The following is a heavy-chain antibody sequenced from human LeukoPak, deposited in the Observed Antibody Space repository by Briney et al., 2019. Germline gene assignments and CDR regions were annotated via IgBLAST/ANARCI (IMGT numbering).Heavy chain of an antibody. CDR1: GFTFSSYA. D-gene: IGHD3-22*01. Sequence: GGSLRLSCAASGFTFSSYAMSWVRKAPGKGLEWDSAISGSGGSTYYADSVKGGFTISRDNSKYTLYLQMNSLRAEDTAVYYCAKDGVFDSSFGPIFDYWGQGTLVTVSS. V-gene: IGHV3-23*01. J-gene: IGHJ4*02. CDR2: ISGSGGST. CDR3: AKDGVFDSSFGPIFDY.